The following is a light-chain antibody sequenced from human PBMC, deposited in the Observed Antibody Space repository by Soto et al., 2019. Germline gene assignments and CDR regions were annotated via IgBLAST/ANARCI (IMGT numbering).Light chain of an antibody. CDR1: QSVSSSY. J-gene: IGKJ1*01. CDR3: QQYGSSSWT. Sequence: IVLTQSPGTLSLSPGEIATLSCMASQSVSSSYLAWYQQTPGQAPRLLIYGASSRATGIPDRFSGSGSGTDFTLTISRLEPEDFAVYYCQQYGSSSWTFGQGTKVDIK. CDR2: GAS. V-gene: IGKV3-20*01.